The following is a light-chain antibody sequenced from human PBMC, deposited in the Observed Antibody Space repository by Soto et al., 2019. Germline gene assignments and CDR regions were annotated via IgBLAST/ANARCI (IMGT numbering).Light chain of an antibody. V-gene: IGKV1-5*03. Sequence: DIQMTQSPSTLSVSVGDRVTITCRASQSISSWLAWYQQKPGKAPKLLIYKASSLESGVPSRFSGSGSGTELTLTISSLQPDDFATYYCQQYNSYSPYTFGQGPKLEIK. CDR1: QSISSW. CDR3: QQYNSYSPYT. CDR2: KAS. J-gene: IGKJ2*01.